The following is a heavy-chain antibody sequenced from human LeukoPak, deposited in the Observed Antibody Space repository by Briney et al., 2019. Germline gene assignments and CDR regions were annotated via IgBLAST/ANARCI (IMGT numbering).Heavy chain of an antibody. CDR1: GGSVSGYY. J-gene: IGHJ5*02. CDR3: ARHPEGLRYFDP. D-gene: IGHD3-9*01. Sequence: SETLSLTCTVSGGSVSGYYWSWIRQPPAKALEWIVCIDYSGDTNSNPSHKSRVTISVDTTKNQSSLRLNAVTAAYTAFYYCARHPEGLRYFDPWGQGTLVTVSS. CDR2: IDYSGDT. V-gene: IGHV4-59*08.